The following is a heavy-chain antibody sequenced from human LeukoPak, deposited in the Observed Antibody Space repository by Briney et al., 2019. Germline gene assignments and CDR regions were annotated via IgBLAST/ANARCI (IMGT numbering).Heavy chain of an antibody. Sequence: SETLSLTCTVSGGSISTYCWSWIWQPHGQGLEWVGLIHASENSNQNHSLKIRVTMTVDTSKNQLSLHLSSLTAADTAVYYCARAEIVGRAFDIWGQGTMVTVSS. J-gene: IGHJ3*02. V-gene: IGHV4-4*07. CDR1: GGSISTYC. CDR3: ARAEIVGRAFDI. CDR2: IHASENS. D-gene: IGHD3-22*01.